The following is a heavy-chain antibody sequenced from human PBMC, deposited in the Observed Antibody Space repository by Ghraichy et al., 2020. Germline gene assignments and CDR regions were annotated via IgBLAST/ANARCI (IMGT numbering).Heavy chain of an antibody. D-gene: IGHD1-14*01. CDR3: VRSYKDGLRHFDY. Sequence: LTCAASGFSFTAYLMHWVRQTPGRGLEWVSHLNTDGTTVNYADSVKGRFTISRDNAKNTVYLQMISLTVEDTAFYYCVRSYKDGLRHFDYWGQGTLVTVSS. V-gene: IGHV3-74*01. J-gene: IGHJ4*02. CDR2: LNTDGTTV. CDR1: GFSFTAYL.